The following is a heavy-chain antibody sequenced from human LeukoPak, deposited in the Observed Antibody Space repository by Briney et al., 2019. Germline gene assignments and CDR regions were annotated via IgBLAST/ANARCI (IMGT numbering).Heavy chain of an antibody. D-gene: IGHD1-14*01. CDR3: ARDGLPPEGMDV. CDR2: IWYDGSNK. J-gene: IGHJ6*02. V-gene: IGHV3-33*01. Sequence: GGSLRLSCAASGFTFSSYGMHWVRQAPGKGLEWVAVIWYDGSNKYYADSVKGRFTISRDNSKNTLYLQMNSLRAEDTAVYYCARDGLPPEGMDVWGQGTAVTVSS. CDR1: GFTFSSYG.